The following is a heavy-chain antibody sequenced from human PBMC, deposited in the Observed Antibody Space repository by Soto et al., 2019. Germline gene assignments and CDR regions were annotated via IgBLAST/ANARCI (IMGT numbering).Heavy chain of an antibody. V-gene: IGHV1-24*01. D-gene: IGHD6-13*01. CDR1: GYTLTELS. CDR2: FDPEDGET. J-gene: IGHJ4*02. Sequence: QVQLVQSGAEVKKPGASVKVSCKVSGYTLTELSMHWVRQAPGKGLEWMGGFDPEDGETIHAQKVQGRVTMTEDTSTDTAYMELSSLSSEDTAVYYCATKSDSSSWYVFDYWGQGTLVTVSS. CDR3: ATKSDSSSWYVFDY.